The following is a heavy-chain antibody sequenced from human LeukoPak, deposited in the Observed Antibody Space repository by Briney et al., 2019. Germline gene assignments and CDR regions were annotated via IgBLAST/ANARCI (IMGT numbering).Heavy chain of an antibody. Sequence: SETLSLTCTVSGGSISSSSYYWGWIRQPPGKELEWIGSIYYSGSTYYNPSLKSRVTISVDTSKNQFSLKLSSVTAADTAMYYCASSFRSGNYSYYFDYWGQGTLVTVSS. D-gene: IGHD2-15*01. V-gene: IGHV4-39*07. CDR3: ASSFRSGNYSYYFDY. CDR2: IYYSGST. CDR1: GGSISSSSYY. J-gene: IGHJ4*02.